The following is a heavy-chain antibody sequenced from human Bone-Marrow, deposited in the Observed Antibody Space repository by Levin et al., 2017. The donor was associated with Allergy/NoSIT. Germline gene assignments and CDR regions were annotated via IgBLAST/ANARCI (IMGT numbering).Heavy chain of an antibody. D-gene: IGHD1-26*01. J-gene: IGHJ4*01. CDR2: INEDGSKI. CDR3: ASKLGGPPSH. V-gene: IGHV3-7*02. Sequence: GGSLRLSCAASGFTFSSFWMHWVRQAPGKGLEWVANINEDGSKIYYVDSVKGRFTISRDNAKKSLYLQMNSLRGEDTAVYYCASKLGGPPSHWGQGTLVDVSS. CDR1: GFTFSSFW.